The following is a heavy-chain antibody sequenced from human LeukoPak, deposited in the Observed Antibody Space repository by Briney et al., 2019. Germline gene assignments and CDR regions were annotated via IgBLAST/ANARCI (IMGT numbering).Heavy chain of an antibody. CDR2: INTYTGDG. CDR3: ARDAGGVEDY. J-gene: IGHJ4*02. CDR1: GYTFTGYY. Sequence: GASVKVSFKASGYTFTGYYIHWVRQAPGQGLEWMGWINTYTGDGVYAQKVQDRVTVTTDTSTSTAYMELRSLTSDDTAVYYCARDAGGVEDYWGQGTLVTVSS. D-gene: IGHD3-10*01. V-gene: IGHV1-18*04.